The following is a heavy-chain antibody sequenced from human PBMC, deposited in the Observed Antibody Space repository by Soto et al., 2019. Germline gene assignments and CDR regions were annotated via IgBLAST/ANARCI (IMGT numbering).Heavy chain of an antibody. CDR2: IYYSGSP. J-gene: IGHJ3*02. D-gene: IGHD2-21*02. Sequence: SETLSLTCTVSGASISSGTYYWGWIRQHPGKGLEWIGYIYYSGSPYYNPSLKSRVTISVDTSKNQFSLKLSSVTAADTAVYYCARDLAYCGGDCYPGAFDIWGQGTMVTVSS. CDR3: ARDLAYCGGDCYPGAFDI. V-gene: IGHV4-30-4*08. CDR1: GASISSGTYY.